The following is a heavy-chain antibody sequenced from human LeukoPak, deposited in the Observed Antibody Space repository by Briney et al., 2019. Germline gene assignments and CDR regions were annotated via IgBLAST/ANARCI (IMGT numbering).Heavy chain of an antibody. Sequence: GGSLRLSCTTSGFAFDDFAMSWVRQPAGKGLEWVGFIRRRAYGGAAEYAASVKGRFIISRDDSKVIAYLQMNSLKTEDTAVYYCSRNGLVDFDYWGQGSRVIVSP. CDR3: SRNGLVDFDY. J-gene: IGHJ4*02. V-gene: IGHV3-49*04. CDR1: GFAFDDFA. CDR2: IRRRAYGGAA.